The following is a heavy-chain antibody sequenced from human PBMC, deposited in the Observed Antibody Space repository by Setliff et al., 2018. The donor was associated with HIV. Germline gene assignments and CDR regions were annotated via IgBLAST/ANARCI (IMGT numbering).Heavy chain of an antibody. CDR3: ASLTTDRFLEWLFVY. CDR2: IYYSGST. V-gene: IGHV4-39*01. Sequence: PSETLSLTCAVYGGSFSSYYWGWIRQPPGKGLEWIGSIYYSGSTYYNPSLKTRVTISVDTSKNQFSLKLSSVTAADTAVYYCASLTTDRFLEWLFVYWGQGTLVTVSS. D-gene: IGHD3-3*01. CDR1: GGSFSSYY. J-gene: IGHJ4*02.